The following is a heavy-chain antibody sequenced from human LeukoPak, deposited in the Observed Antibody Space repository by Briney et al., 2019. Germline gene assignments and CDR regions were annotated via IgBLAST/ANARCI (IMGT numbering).Heavy chain of an antibody. CDR2: IYHGGST. CDR1: GYSISNGYY. Sequence: PSETLSLTCTVSGYSISNGYYWGWVRQPPGKGLEWIGSIYHGGSTYYNPSLKSRVTISVDTSKNQFSLKLSSVTAADTAVYYCARELYCSGGSCYSRDAFDVWGQGTMVTVSS. V-gene: IGHV4-38-2*02. J-gene: IGHJ3*01. CDR3: ARELYCSGGSCYSRDAFDV. D-gene: IGHD2-15*01.